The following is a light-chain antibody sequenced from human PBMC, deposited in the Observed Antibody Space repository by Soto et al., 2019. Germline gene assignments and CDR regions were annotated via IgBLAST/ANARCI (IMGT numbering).Light chain of an antibody. J-gene: IGKJ5*01. V-gene: IGKV3-15*01. CDR2: GAS. Sequence: ERVMTQYPETLSVSPGERSTLSCRASQSVSSNLAWYQQKPGQAPRLLIYGASTRATGIPARFSGSGSGTEFTLTISSLQSEDFAVYYCQQYYNGPPITFGQGGRLAIK. CDR3: QQYYNGPPIT. CDR1: QSVSSN.